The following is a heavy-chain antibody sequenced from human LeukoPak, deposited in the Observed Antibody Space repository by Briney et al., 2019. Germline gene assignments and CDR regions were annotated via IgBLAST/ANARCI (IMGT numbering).Heavy chain of an antibody. J-gene: IGHJ6*02. CDR1: GFTFSSNA. D-gene: IGHD1-26*01. V-gene: IGHV3-21*01. CDR3: ARVTSGTSFYHGMDV. CDR2: ISSSSYI. Sequence: GGSLRLSCAASGFTFSSNAMNWVRQAPGKGLEWVSSISSSSYIYYADSVKGRFTISRDNAKNSLYLQMNSLRAEDTAVYYCARVTSGTSFYHGMDVWGQGTTVTVSS.